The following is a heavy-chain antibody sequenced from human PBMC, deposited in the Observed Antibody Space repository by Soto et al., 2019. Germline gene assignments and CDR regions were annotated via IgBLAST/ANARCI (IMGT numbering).Heavy chain of an antibody. D-gene: IGHD4-17*01. J-gene: IGHJ6*03. CDR3: ARVAEMGTVTKGYYYYIDV. V-gene: IGHV1-18*01. Sequence: ASVKVSCKASGYTFTSYGISWVRQAPGQGLEWMGWISAYNGNTNYAQKLQGRVTMTTDTSTSTAYMELRSLRSEDTAVYYCARVAEMGTVTKGYYYYIDVWGKGTTVTVSS. CDR1: GYTFTSYG. CDR2: ISAYNGNT.